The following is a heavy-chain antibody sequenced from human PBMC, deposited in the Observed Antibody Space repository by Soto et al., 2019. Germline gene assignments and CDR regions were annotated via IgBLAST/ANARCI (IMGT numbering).Heavy chain of an antibody. J-gene: IGHJ6*02. V-gene: IGHV3-53*02. D-gene: IGHD1-26*01. CDR3: AKKPPSSIQGWAFGMEV. Sequence: EVQLVETGGGLIQPGVSLRLSCLASGFSVTTNYIIWVRQPPGQGLEWVSTTFTGGSTHYADSVKGRFSISRDNSKNTVYLQMNNLRVEDTAVYYCAKKPPSSIQGWAFGMEVWGQGTTVSVSS. CDR1: GFSVTTNY. CDR2: TFTGGST.